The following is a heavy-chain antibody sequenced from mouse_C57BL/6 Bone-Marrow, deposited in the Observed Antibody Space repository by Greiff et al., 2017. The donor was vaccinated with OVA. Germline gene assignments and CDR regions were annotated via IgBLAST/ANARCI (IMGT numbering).Heavy chain of an antibody. CDR2: IDPETGGT. CDR1: GYTFTDYE. V-gene: IGHV1-15*01. J-gene: IGHJ1*03. CDR3: TGRGYGNYGGYWYFDV. D-gene: IGHD2-1*01. Sequence: QVQLKESGAELVRPGASVTLSCKASGYTFTDYEMHWVKQTPVHGLEWIGAIDPETGGTAYNQKFKGKAILTADKSSSTAYMELRSLTSEDSAVYYCTGRGYGNYGGYWYFDVWGTGTTVTVSS.